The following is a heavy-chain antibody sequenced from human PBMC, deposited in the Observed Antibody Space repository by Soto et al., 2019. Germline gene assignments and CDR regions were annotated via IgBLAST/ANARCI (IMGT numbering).Heavy chain of an antibody. J-gene: IGHJ1*01. CDR3: AKGLRFMEH. CDR1: GFTFSSYA. Sequence: EGSLRLSCVASGFTFSSYALHWVRQAPGKGLEWVALISNDGMNTFYADSVKGRMTVSRDKAEKTMYLQMNSLTAEDTAVYYCAKGLRFMEHWGQGTVVTVSS. D-gene: IGHD1-1*01. V-gene: IGHV3-30-3*02. CDR2: ISNDGMNT.